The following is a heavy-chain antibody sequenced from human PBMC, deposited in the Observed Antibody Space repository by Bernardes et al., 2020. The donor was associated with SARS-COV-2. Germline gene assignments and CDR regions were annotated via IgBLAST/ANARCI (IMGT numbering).Heavy chain of an antibody. CDR2: ISGSGGNT. Sequence: GSLILSCSASGFTFSSYAMSWVRQAPGKGLEWVSAISGSGGNTYYADSVKGRFTISRDNSKNTLFLQMNSLRAEDTAIYYCVKGKTTAFDYWGQGTLDTVPS. D-gene: IGHD1-7*01. CDR1: GFTFSSYA. J-gene: IGHJ4*02. V-gene: IGHV3-23*01. CDR3: VKGKTTAFDY.